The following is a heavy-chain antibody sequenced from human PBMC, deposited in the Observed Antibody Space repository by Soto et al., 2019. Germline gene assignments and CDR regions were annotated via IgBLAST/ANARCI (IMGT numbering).Heavy chain of an antibody. CDR2: ISAYNGNT. CDR3: ARDLTIRTTVTFEHYFDY. CDR1: GYTFTSYG. J-gene: IGHJ4*02. Sequence: GASVKVPCKASGYTFTSYGISWVRQAPGQGLEWMGWISAYNGNTNYAQKLQGRVTMTTDTSTSTAYMELRSLRSDDTAVYYCARDLTIRTTVTFEHYFDYWRQGTLVTVSS. D-gene: IGHD4-17*01. V-gene: IGHV1-18*01.